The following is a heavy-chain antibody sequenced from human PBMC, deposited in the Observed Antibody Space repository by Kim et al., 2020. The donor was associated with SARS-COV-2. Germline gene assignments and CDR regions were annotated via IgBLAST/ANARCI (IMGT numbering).Heavy chain of an antibody. CDR3: ARVRYFDWLLSRGGWFDP. V-gene: IGHV3-53*01. J-gene: IGHJ5*02. Sequence: GGSLRLSCAASGFTVSSNYMSWVRQAPGKGLEWVSVIYSGGSTYYADSVKGRFTISRDNSKNTLYLQMNSLRAEDTAVYYCARVRYFDWLLSRGGWFDPWGQGTLVTVSS. CDR1: GFTVSSNY. D-gene: IGHD3-9*01. CDR2: IYSGGST.